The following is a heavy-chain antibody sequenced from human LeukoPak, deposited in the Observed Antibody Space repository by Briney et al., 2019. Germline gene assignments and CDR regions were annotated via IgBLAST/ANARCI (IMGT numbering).Heavy chain of an antibody. CDR2: LNPNSGNT. Sequence: ASVKVSCKASGYTFTSYDISWVRQATGQGLEWMGWLNPNSGNTGYAQNFQGRVTMTRNTSISTAYMELSTLRSEDTAVYYCARGRNDYVWGTDSSTDYWGQGTLVTVSS. CDR1: GYTFTSYD. J-gene: IGHJ4*02. CDR3: ARGRNDYVWGTDSSTDY. V-gene: IGHV1-8*01. D-gene: IGHD3-16*01.